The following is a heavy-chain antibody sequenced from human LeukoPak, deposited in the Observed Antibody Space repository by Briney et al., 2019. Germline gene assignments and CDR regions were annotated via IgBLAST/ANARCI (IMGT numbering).Heavy chain of an antibody. V-gene: IGHV1-46*01. J-gene: IGHJ4*02. CDR2: INPSGGST. CDR3: ARTYGGNLSPGRYYFDY. CDR1: GYTFTSYY. D-gene: IGHD4-23*01. Sequence: ASVKVSCKASGYTFTSYYMHWVRQAPGQGLEWMGIINPSGGSTSYAQKFQGRVTITADESTSTAYMELSSLRSEDTAVYYCARTYGGNLSPGRYYFDYWGQGTLVTVSS.